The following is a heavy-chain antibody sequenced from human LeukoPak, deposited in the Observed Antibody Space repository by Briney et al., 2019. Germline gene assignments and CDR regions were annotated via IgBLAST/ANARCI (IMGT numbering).Heavy chain of an antibody. D-gene: IGHD4-17*01. CDR3: ARHYPNHYGDAFDY. Sequence: SETLSLTCTVSGGSISSYYWSWIRQPPGKGLEWIGYIYYTGSTTYNPSLKSRLTISVDTSKNQFSLKLNSVTAADTAVYYCARHYPNHYGDAFDYWGQGTLVTVSS. V-gene: IGHV4-59*08. CDR2: IYYTGST. CDR1: GGSISSYY. J-gene: IGHJ4*02.